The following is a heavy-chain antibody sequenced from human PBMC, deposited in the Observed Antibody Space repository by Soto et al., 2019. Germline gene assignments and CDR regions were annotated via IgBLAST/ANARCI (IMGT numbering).Heavy chain of an antibody. V-gene: IGHV3-74*01. D-gene: IGHD3-10*01. Sequence: EVQLVESGGGLVQPGGSLRLSCAASGFTFSSYWIHWVRQAPGKGLVRVSRVNNDGSDTINADSVKGRFTISRDNAKNTVYLQMSSLRDEDTALYLCASGEFMQAFDMWGQGTMVTVSS. CDR3: ASGEFMQAFDM. CDR1: GFTFSSYW. CDR2: VNNDGSDT. J-gene: IGHJ3*02.